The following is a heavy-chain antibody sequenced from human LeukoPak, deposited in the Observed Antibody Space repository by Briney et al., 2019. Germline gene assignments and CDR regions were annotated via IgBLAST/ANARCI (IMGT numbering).Heavy chain of an antibody. CDR3: ARDRYDYVWGSSNWFDP. J-gene: IGHJ5*02. Sequence: SQTLSLTCAVSGGSISSGGCSWSWIRQPPGKGLEWIGYIYHSGSTYYNPSLKSRVTISVDRSKNQFSLKLSSVTAADTAVYYCARDRYDYVWGSSNWFDPWGQGTLVTVSS. CDR2: IYHSGST. CDR1: GGSISSGGCS. V-gene: IGHV4-30-2*01. D-gene: IGHD3-16*01.